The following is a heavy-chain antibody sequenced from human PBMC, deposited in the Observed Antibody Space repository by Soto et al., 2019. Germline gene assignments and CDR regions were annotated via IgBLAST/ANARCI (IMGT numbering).Heavy chain of an antibody. CDR1: EFTFINYW. CDR3: ARGYRWGMDV. CDR2: INGDGSQT. V-gene: IGHV3-74*01. Sequence: GGSLNLSCAAFEFTFINYWFHWVRQTPGKGLMWVSRINGDGSQTFYADSVKGRFTISRDNAKNTLYLQMNSLRAEDTALYYCARGYRWGMDVWGQGT. J-gene: IGHJ6*02. D-gene: IGHD3-16*02.